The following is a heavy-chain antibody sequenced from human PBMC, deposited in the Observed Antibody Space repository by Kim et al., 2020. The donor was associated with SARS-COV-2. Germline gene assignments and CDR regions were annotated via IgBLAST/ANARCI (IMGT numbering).Heavy chain of an antibody. Sequence: ASVKVSCKASGYTFTNYGIIWVRQAPGQGLEWMGWISSYSGDTNYGQKLQGRVTMTTDTSTSTAYMELRSLRSDDTAVYYCARAGITMIVVVPFDPWGQGTLVTVSS. J-gene: IGHJ5*02. CDR1: GYTFTNYG. CDR2: ISSYSGDT. CDR3: ARAGITMIVVVPFDP. V-gene: IGHV1-18*01. D-gene: IGHD3-22*01.